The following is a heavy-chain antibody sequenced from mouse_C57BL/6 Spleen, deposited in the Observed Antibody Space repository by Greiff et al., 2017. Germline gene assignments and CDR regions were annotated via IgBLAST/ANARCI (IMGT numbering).Heavy chain of an antibody. Sequence: EVQVVESGGDLVKPGGSLKLSCAASGFTFSSYGMSWVRQTPDKRLEWVATISSGGSYTYYPDSVKGLFTISRDNAKNTLYLQMSSLKSEDTAMYYCARGGYYYGSSYEENYFDDWGQGTTLTVSS. CDR3: ARGGYYYGSSYEENYFDD. CDR2: ISSGGSYT. V-gene: IGHV5-6*01. D-gene: IGHD1-1*01. J-gene: IGHJ2*01. CDR1: GFTFSSYG.